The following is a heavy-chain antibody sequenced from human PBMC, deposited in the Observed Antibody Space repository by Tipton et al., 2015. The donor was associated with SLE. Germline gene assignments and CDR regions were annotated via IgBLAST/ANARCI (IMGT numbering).Heavy chain of an antibody. D-gene: IGHD6-13*01. V-gene: IGHV4-34*01. J-gene: IGHJ4*02. CDR2: INHSGST. CDR1: GGSFSGYY. CDR3: ATGANSSPEY. Sequence: TLSLTCAVYGGSFSGYYWSWIRQPPGKGLEWIGDINHSGSTNYNPSLKSRVTISVDTSKNQFSLKLSSVTAADTAVYYCATGANSSPEYWGQGPLVTVSP.